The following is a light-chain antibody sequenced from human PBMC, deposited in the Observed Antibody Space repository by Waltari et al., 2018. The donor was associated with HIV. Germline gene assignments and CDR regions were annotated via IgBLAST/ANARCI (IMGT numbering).Light chain of an antibody. V-gene: IGKV3-15*01. J-gene: IGKJ2*01. Sequence: TQSPAALSVSPGQRATLSCRASPSINRDVAWFQQKPGQRPRLLVYGASTWANGVPARFSGGVSGTEFTLTISCLQPEDFAVYYCQSYRTGPPMYTFGPGTKLE. CDR1: PSINRD. CDR2: GAS. CDR3: QSYRTGPPMYT.